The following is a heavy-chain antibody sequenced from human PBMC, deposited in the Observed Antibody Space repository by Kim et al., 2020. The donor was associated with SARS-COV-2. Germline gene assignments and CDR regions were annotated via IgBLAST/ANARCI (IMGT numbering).Heavy chain of an antibody. J-gene: IGHJ6*02. V-gene: IGHV1-69*04. CDR1: GGTFSSYA. CDR2: IIPILGIA. D-gene: IGHD1-26*01. Sequence: SVKVSCKASGGTFSSYAISWVRQAPGQGLEWMGRIIPILGIANYAQKFQGRVTITADKSTSTAYMELSSLRSEDTAVYYCARDQGIVGATTARYYYYGMDVWGQGTMVTVSS. CDR3: ARDQGIVGATTARYYYYGMDV.